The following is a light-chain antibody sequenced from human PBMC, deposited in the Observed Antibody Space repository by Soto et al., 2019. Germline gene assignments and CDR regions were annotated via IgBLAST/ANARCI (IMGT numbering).Light chain of an antibody. Sequence: QSALTQPASVSGSPGQSITISCTGTRSDIGDYNFVSWYQKHPGEVPKIILYNVNVRPSGVSNRCSGSKSSNTASLTISGRQAEDEADYYCTSWTTSTTMIFGGGTKVTVL. CDR1: RSDIGDYNF. CDR3: TSWTTSTTMI. J-gene: IGLJ2*01. CDR2: NVN. V-gene: IGLV2-14*03.